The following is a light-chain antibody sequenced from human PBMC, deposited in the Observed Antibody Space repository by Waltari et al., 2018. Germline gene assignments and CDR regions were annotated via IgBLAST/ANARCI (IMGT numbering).Light chain of an antibody. V-gene: IGKV4-1*01. J-gene: IGKJ1*01. Sequence: IVMTQSLDSLAVSLGERATINCKSSQSILYNSNDKNYLAWYQQKPGQPPKLLIYWASTRESGVPDRFSGNGSGTDFTLTISSLQAEDVAVYYCQQYYSRRTFGQGTKVEI. CDR1: QSILYNSNDKNY. CDR2: WAS. CDR3: QQYYSRRT.